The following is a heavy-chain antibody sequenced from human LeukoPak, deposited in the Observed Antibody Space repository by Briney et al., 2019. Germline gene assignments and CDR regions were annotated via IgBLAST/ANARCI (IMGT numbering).Heavy chain of an antibody. D-gene: IGHD5-18*01. J-gene: IGHJ4*02. Sequence: GGYLRLHCAASGFTFSSYSMNWVRQAPGKGLKWVSSISSSSYIYYADSVKGRFTISRDNAKNSLYLQMNSLRAEDTAVYYCAKGSGYSYSPTFDYWGQGTLVTVSS. CDR1: GFTFSSYS. V-gene: IGHV3-21*01. CDR2: ISSSSYI. CDR3: AKGSGYSYSPTFDY.